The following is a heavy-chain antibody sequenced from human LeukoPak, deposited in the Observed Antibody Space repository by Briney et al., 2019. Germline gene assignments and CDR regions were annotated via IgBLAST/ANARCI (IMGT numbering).Heavy chain of an antibody. J-gene: IGHJ4*02. CDR1: GFTFSNAW. Sequence: GGSLRLSCAASGFTFSNAWMSWVRQAPGKGLEWVGRIKSKTDGETTDYAAPVKGRFTISRDDSKNTLYLQMNSLKTEDTAVYYCTTDTPWAYYYGSGSYRTPVYWGQGTLVTVSS. V-gene: IGHV3-15*01. D-gene: IGHD3-10*01. CDR2: IKSKTDGETT. CDR3: TTDTPWAYYYGSGSYRTPVY.